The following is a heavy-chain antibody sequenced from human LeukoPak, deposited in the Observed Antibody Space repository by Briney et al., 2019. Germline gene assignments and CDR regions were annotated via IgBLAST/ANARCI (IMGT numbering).Heavy chain of an antibody. V-gene: IGHV1-3*01. J-gene: IGHJ5*02. CDR1: GYTFTSYA. Sequence: GASVKVSCKASGYTFTSYAMHWVRQAPGQRLEWMGWINAGNGNTKYSQKFQGRVTITRDTSASTAYMELSSLRLDDTAVYYCARGVAAAGSRLDPWGQGTLITVSS. CDR2: INAGNGNT. CDR3: ARGVAAAGSRLDP. D-gene: IGHD6-13*01.